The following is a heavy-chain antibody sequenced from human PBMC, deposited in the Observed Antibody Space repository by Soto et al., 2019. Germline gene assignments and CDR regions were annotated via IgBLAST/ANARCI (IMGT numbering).Heavy chain of an antibody. CDR2: IYFSGNT. CDR1: GGSISSGDCY. Sequence: PSETLSLTCTVSGGSISSGDCYWSWIPQHPGKGLEWIGTIYFSGNTYYNPSLKSRVTISVDTSKNQFSLNLSSVTAEDTAVYYCARRDRSGFSYWLDTWGQGTLVTVSS. V-gene: IGHV4-31*03. J-gene: IGHJ5*02. D-gene: IGHD3-22*01. CDR3: ARRDRSGFSYWLDT.